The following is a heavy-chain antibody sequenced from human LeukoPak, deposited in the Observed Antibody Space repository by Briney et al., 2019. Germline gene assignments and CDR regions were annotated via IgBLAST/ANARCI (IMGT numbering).Heavy chain of an antibody. V-gene: IGHV4-31*03. Sequence: SETLSLTCTVSGGSISSRGYYWSRIRQHPGTSLEWIGYISYSGSTYYNPSLKSRVTISGDTSKNQFSLRLTSVSAADTAVYYCARDQNSGFGHWGQGTLVTVSS. J-gene: IGHJ4*02. CDR3: ARDQNSGFGH. D-gene: IGHD4-23*01. CDR1: GGSISSRGYY. CDR2: ISYSGST.